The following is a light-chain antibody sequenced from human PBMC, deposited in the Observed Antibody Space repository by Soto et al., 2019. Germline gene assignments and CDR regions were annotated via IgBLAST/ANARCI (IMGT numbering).Light chain of an antibody. CDR3: QQSYSSSRT. CDR1: QSISSY. CDR2: AAS. V-gene: IGKV1-39*01. Sequence: DIQMTQSPSSLSASVGDRVTITCRARQSISSYLNWYQQKPGKAPKLLIYAASSLQSGVPSRFSGCGSGTDFILSIGSLQPEFFATYYCQQSYSSSRTFGGQTKVEI. J-gene: IGKJ4*01.